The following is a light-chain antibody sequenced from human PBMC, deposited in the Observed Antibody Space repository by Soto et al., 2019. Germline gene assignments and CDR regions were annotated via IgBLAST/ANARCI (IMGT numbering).Light chain of an antibody. V-gene: IGKV1-5*03. CDR1: QSITTW. J-gene: IGKJ1*01. CDR3: LQDINYPWT. CDR2: KAT. Sequence: DIQMTQSPSTLSASVGDRVTITCRASQSITTWLAWYQQKPGKAPKLLIYKATNLQSGVPSRFSGSGSGTEFSLTISSLQPDDFATYYCLQDINYPWTFGQGTKVDIK.